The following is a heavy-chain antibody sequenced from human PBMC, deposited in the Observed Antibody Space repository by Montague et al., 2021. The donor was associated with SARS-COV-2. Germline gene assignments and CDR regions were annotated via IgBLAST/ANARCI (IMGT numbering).Heavy chain of an antibody. D-gene: IGHD2-15*01. Sequence: SLRLSCAASGFTFCSFSMNWVRQAPGKRLEWVASISSESTYILYAESVRGRFTVSRDNAQNLLFLQMNSLRAEDTALYYCARFETSKFYSSGVDVWGQGTTVTVSS. J-gene: IGHJ6*02. CDR1: GFTFCSFS. CDR2: ISSESTYI. CDR3: ARFETSKFYSSGVDV. V-gene: IGHV3-21*01.